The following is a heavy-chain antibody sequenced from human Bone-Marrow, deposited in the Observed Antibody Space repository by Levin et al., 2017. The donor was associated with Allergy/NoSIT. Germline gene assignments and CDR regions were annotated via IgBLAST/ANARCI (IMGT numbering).Heavy chain of an antibody. Sequence: WASVKVSCHTSGYTFSNYGVTWARQAPGQGLEWLGLINTFNGNTNHAQKFLGRVTLTRDTSTETAYMELRSLRSDDSAIYFCVRTWSGFPYYYYGMDVWGQGTRVTVSS. CDR1: GYTFSNYG. J-gene: IGHJ6*02. D-gene: IGHD3-3*01. CDR3: VRTWSGFPYYYYGMDV. V-gene: IGHV1-18*04. CDR2: INTFNGNT.